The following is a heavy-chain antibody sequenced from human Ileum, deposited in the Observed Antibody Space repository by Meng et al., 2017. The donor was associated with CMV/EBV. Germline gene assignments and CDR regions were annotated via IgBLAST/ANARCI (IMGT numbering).Heavy chain of an antibody. V-gene: IGHV3-7*01. D-gene: IGHD3/OR15-3a*01. Sequence: GESLKISCAASGFTFSSYWMSWVRQAPGKGLEWVANIKQDGSEEYYVDSVKGRVTISRDNAKNSLYVQMNSLRAEDTAVYYCTRDRGWTSHMDAWGPGTTVTVSS. CDR1: GFTFSSYW. CDR3: TRDRGWTSHMDA. J-gene: IGHJ6*02. CDR2: IKQDGSEE.